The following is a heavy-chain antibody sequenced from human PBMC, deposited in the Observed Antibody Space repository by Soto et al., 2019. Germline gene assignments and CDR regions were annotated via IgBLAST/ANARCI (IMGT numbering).Heavy chain of an antibody. CDR3: AREAIFGGNARFGASAFDI. CDR2: LWYDGSNK. D-gene: IGHD3-3*01. V-gene: IGHV3-33*01. CDR1: GFTFSSYG. Sequence: QVQLVESGGGVVQPGRSLRLSCAASGFTFSSYGMHWVRQAPGKGLEWVAVLWYDGSNKYYADSVKGRFTISRDNSKNTLYLQMNSLRAADTAVYYCAREAIFGGNARFGASAFDIWGQGTMVTVSS. J-gene: IGHJ3*02.